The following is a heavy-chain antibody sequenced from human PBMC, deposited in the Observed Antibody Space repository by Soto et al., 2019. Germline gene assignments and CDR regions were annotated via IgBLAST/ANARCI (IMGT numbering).Heavy chain of an antibody. J-gene: IGHJ4*02. CDR1: GGSISSSSYY. V-gene: IGHV4-39*01. CDR2: IYYSGST. Sequence: QLQLQESGPGLVKPSETLSLTCTVSGGSISSSSYYWGWIRQPPGKGLEWIGSIYYSGSTYYNPSLKSRVTISVDTSKNQFSLKLSSVTAADTAVYHCARRSYGGNRGLVDYWGQGTLVTVSS. CDR3: ARRSYGGNRGLVDY. D-gene: IGHD4-17*01.